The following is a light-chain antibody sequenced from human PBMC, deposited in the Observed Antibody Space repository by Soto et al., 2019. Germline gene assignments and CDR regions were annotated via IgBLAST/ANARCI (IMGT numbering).Light chain of an antibody. V-gene: IGLV1-40*01. CDR3: QSYDSSPSGWV. CDR2: GNS. CDR1: SSNIGAGYD. Sequence: QAVVTQPPSVSGAPGQRVTISCTGSSSNIGAGYDVHWYQQLPGTAPKLLISGNSNRPSGVPDRFSGSKSGTSASLAITGLQAEDEADYYCQSYDSSPSGWVFGGGTKLTV. J-gene: IGLJ3*02.